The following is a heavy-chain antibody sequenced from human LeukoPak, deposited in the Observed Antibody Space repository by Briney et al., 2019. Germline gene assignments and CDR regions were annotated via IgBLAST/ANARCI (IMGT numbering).Heavy chain of an antibody. D-gene: IGHD5-24*01. Sequence: GGSLRLSCAASGFTFSNYAIHWVRQAPGKGLEWVAVISSDGSNKFFAESVKGRFSISRDNSWNTLDLQMNNLRAEDTAVYYCARVAPGGAPINYYMDVWGKGTTVTVSS. J-gene: IGHJ6*03. CDR2: ISSDGSNK. CDR1: GFTFSNYA. CDR3: ARVAPGGAPINYYMDV. V-gene: IGHV3-30*01.